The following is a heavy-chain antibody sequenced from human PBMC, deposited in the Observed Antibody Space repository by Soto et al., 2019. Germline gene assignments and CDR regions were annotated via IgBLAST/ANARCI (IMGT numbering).Heavy chain of an antibody. CDR1: GGSISSYY. V-gene: IGHV4-59*08. CDR2: IYYSGST. J-gene: IGHJ6*03. Sequence: SETLSLTCTVSGGSISSYYWSWIRQPPGKGLEWIGYIYYSGSTNYNPSLKSRVTISVDTSKNQFHLKMSSVTAADTAVYYCAGLKENSGYDSTYYYYYYMDVWGKGTMVTVSS. D-gene: IGHD5-12*01. CDR3: AGLKENSGYDSTYYYYYYMDV.